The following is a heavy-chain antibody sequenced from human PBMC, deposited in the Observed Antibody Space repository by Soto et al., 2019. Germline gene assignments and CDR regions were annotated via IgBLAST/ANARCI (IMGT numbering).Heavy chain of an antibody. CDR3: ATGAGLHDYYGDYFQH. D-gene: IGHD1-26*01. CDR1: GFTFSDYY. J-gene: IGHJ1*01. CDR2: ISYSGTTI. V-gene: IGHV3-11*01. Sequence: PGGSLRLSCAASGFTFSDYYMTWIRQGPGKGLQWISYISYSGTTIYYADSVKGRFTISRDNAKNSLFLQMNSLRADDTAVYYCATGAGLHDYYGDYFQHWGLGTLVTVSS.